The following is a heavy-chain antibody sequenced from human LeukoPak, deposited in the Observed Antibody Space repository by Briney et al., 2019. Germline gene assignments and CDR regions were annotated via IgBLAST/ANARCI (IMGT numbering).Heavy chain of an antibody. CDR1: GGSISSYY. Sequence: PSETLSLTCTVSGGSISSYYWSWIPQPPGKGLEWIGYIYYSGSTNYNPSLKSRVTISVDTSKNQFSLKLSSVTAADTAVYYCARRWFGELSPGYYYYYYMDVWGKGTTVTVS. V-gene: IGHV4-59*08. CDR3: ARRWFGELSPGYYYYYYMDV. CDR2: IYYSGST. D-gene: IGHD3-10*01. J-gene: IGHJ6*03.